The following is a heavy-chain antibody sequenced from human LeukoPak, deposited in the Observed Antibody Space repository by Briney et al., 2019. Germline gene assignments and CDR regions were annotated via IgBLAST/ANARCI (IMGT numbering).Heavy chain of an antibody. CDR2: ISAYSGNT. J-gene: IGHJ4*02. CDR3: ARDYDFWSGYSNSDY. D-gene: IGHD3-3*01. V-gene: IGHV1-18*01. Sequence: ASVKVSCKASGGTFSSYTISWVRQAPGQGLEWMGWISAYSGNTNYAQKLQGRVTMTTDTSTSTAYMELRSLRSDDTAVYYCARDYDFWSGYSNSDYWGQGTLVTVSS. CDR1: GGTFSSYT.